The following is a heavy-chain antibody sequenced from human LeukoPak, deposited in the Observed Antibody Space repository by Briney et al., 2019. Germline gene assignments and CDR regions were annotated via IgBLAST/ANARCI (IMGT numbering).Heavy chain of an antibody. V-gene: IGHV3-30*02. Sequence: PGGSLRLSCAASGFTLSIYGMHWVRQAPGKGLEWVSFIRYDGSNKYYADSVKGRFTISRDNSKNTLYLQMNSLRAEDTAVYYCAKDLTGVGANMFDYWGQGTLVTVSS. CDR3: AKDLTGVGANMFDY. J-gene: IGHJ4*02. CDR2: IRYDGSNK. CDR1: GFTLSIYG. D-gene: IGHD1-26*01.